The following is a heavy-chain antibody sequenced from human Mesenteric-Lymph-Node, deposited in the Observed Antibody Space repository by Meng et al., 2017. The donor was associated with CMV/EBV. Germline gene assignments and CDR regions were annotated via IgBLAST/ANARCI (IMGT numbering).Heavy chain of an antibody. CDR2: IRYDGSNT. D-gene: IGHD2-2*01. CDR1: SYG. CDR3: AKDQWDIVVVPAAMRNWFDP. V-gene: IGHV3-30*02. J-gene: IGHJ5*02. Sequence: SYGMHWVRQAPGTALEWVAFIRYDGSNTYYADSVQGRFTISRDNSKNTLYLQMNSLRAEDTAVYYYAKDQWDIVVVPAAMRNWFDPWGQGTLVTVSS.